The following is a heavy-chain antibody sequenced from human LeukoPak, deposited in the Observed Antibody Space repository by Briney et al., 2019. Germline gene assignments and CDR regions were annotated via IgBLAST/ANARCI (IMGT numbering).Heavy chain of an antibody. J-gene: IGHJ4*02. V-gene: IGHV3-23*01. D-gene: IGHD2-2*01. Sequence: GGSLRLSCAASGFSFSTYAVSWVRRAPGKGLDWVSAIDASGDNTYYTDSVKGRYTISRDNSKNTLYLQMTSLRAEDTAVYFCAKLIPAVDCSRTSCYGFDYWGQGTLVTVSS. CDR2: IDASGDNT. CDR1: GFSFSTYA. CDR3: AKLIPAVDCSRTSCYGFDY.